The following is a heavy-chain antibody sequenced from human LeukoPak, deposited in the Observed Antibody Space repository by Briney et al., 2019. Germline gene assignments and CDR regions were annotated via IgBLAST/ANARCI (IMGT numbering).Heavy chain of an antibody. CDR3: AKGGHYNFDY. CDR2: IKEDGSDK. V-gene: IGHV3-7*01. J-gene: IGHJ4*02. D-gene: IGHD4-11*01. Sequence: GGSLRLSCAASGFTFSTYWMKWVRQAPGKGLEWVASIKEDGSDKYYVDSVKGRFSISRDNAKNSLCLQMNSLRTADTAVYYCAKGGHYNFDYWGQGTLVTVSS. CDR1: GFTFSTYW.